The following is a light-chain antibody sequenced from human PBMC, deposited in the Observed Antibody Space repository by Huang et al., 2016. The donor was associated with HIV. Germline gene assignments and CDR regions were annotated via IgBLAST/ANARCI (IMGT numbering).Light chain of an antibody. CDR3: QQTSSVPLT. V-gene: IGKV1-39*01. CDR1: QTIITF. Sequence: DIQMTQSPSSLSASVGDRISITCRASQTIITFLNWYQQQPGKAPKLLIYAASNLQSGVSSRFSGTGSGTHFTLTGTGLQPDDFATYFCQQTSSVPLTFGGGTRVE. J-gene: IGKJ4*01. CDR2: AAS.